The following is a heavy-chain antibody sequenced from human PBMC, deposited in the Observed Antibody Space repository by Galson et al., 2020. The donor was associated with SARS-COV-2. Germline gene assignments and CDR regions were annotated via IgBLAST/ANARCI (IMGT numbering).Heavy chain of an antibody. D-gene: IGHD3-3*01. V-gene: IGHV4-4*02. Sequence: SETLSLTCAVSGGSISSSNWWSWVRQPPGKGLEWIGEIYHSGSTNYNPSLKSRVTISVDKSKNQFSLKLSSVTAADTAVYYCASLPFGVVSPFDYWGQGTLVTVSS. CDR2: IYHSGST. CDR3: ASLPFGVVSPFDY. J-gene: IGHJ4*02. CDR1: GGSISSSNW.